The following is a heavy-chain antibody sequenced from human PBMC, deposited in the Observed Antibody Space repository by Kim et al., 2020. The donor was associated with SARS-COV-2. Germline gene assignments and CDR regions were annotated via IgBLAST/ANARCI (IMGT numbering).Heavy chain of an antibody. V-gene: IGHV3-30*15. Sequence: ADSVKGRFTISRDNAKNTLYLQMSSLRAEDTAVYYCARSIAGSYYYGMDVWGQGTTVTVSS. J-gene: IGHJ6*02. CDR3: ARSIAGSYYYGMDV. D-gene: IGHD6-6*01.